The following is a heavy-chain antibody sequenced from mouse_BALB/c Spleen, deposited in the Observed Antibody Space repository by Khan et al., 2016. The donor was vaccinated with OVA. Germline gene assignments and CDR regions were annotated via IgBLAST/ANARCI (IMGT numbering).Heavy chain of an antibody. V-gene: IGHV1-7*01. D-gene: IGHD6-1*01. Sequence: QVQLQQSGAELAKPGASVKVSCKASGYTFTSYWMHWVKQRPGQGLEWIGYINPSTGYTEYNQKFKDKATLTADKSSSTAYMQLSSLTSEDAAVYDCAASIPFYYSLDYWGQGTSVTVSS. CDR2: INPSTGYT. CDR3: AASIPFYYSLDY. CDR1: GYTFTSYW. J-gene: IGHJ4*01.